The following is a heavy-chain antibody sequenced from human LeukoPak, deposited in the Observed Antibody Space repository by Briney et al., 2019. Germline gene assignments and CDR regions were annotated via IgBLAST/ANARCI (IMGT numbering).Heavy chain of an antibody. D-gene: IGHD3-16*01. J-gene: IGHJ6*03. CDR1: GGSISSGGYH. V-gene: IGHV4-30-2*01. CDR2: IYHSGST. CDR3: ARVTSSAKLGFYYYIDV. Sequence: SETLSLTCTVSGGSISSGGYHWSWIRQPPGKGLEWIGYIYHSGSTYYNPSLKSRVTISVDRSKNQFSLKLSSVTAADTAVYYCARVTSSAKLGFYYYIDVWGKGTTVTVSS.